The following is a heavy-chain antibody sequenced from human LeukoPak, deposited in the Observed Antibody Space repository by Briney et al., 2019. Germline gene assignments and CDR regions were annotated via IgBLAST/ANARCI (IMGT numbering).Heavy chain of an antibody. CDR2: IYHSVSA. Sequence: SQTLSLTCTVSGDSISSGGYYWTWIRQNPAKGLEWLGYIYHSVSAYYNPSLKSRITISVDTSKNQFSLNMSSVTVADTAVYYCARDSSGYYVFDYWGQGTLVTVSS. CDR1: GDSISSGGYY. J-gene: IGHJ4*02. V-gene: IGHV4-31*03. CDR3: ARDSSGYYVFDY. D-gene: IGHD3-22*01.